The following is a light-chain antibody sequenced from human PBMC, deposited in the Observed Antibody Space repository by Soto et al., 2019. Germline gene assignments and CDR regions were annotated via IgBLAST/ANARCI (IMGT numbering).Light chain of an antibody. CDR1: SRDVGGYNY. Sequence: QSALTQPASVSGSPGQSITISCTGTSRDVGGYNYVSWYQQHPGKAPQLMIYEVSNRPSGVSNRFSGAKSGNTASLTIYGLQAEDEADYYCSSYTGSSTLVVFGGGTPLTVL. J-gene: IGLJ2*01. V-gene: IGLV2-14*01. CDR2: EVS. CDR3: SSYTGSSTLVV.